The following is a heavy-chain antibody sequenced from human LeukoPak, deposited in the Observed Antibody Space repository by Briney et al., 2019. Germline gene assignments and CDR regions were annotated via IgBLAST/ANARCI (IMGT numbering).Heavy chain of an antibody. CDR3: ARVTATEKNYYYLYMDV. V-gene: IGHV4-4*09. D-gene: IGHD4-11*01. CDR1: GGSISTYY. CDR2: IYTSGSTIYTSGST. Sequence: SETLSLTCTVSGGSISTYYWSWIRQPPGKGLEYIGYIYTSGSTIYTSGSTNYNPSLKSRVTISLDTSKNQFSLKLSSVTAADTAVYYCARVTATEKNYYYLYMDVWGKGTTVTVSS. J-gene: IGHJ6*03.